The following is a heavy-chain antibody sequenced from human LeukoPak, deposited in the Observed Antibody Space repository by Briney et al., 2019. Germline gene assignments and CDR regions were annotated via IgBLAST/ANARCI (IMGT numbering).Heavy chain of an antibody. J-gene: IGHJ2*01. CDR2: LFYNGNT. CDR1: GGSISSYY. V-gene: IGHV4-59*01. D-gene: IGHD3-10*01. CDR3: ARDQGWGDWYFDL. Sequence: PSETLSLTCTASGGSISSYYWSWIRQPPGKGLEWIGYLFYNGNTNYNSSLKSRVTISVDTSKNQFSLKLNSLTAADTAVYFCARDQGWGDWYFDLWGRGTLVTVSS.